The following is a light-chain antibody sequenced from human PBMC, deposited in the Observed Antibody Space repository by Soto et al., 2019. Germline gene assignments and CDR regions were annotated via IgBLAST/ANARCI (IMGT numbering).Light chain of an antibody. V-gene: IGKV3-15*01. J-gene: IGKJ1*01. Sequence: EIVITQSPATLSVSPGERATLSCRASQSVSSNLAWYQQKPGQAPRLLIYGASTRATGIPARFSGSGSGTEFTLTISSLQSEDFAVYYCQQYNNWRTWTFGQGTKVEIK. CDR3: QQYNNWRTWT. CDR2: GAS. CDR1: QSVSSN.